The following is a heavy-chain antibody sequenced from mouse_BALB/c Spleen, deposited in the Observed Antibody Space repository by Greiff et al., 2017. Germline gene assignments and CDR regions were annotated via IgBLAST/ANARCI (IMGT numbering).Heavy chain of an antibody. CDR3: ARLDYYDYDSLYYFDY. CDR2: IYPGGGYT. Sequence: QVQLQQSGAELVRPGTSVKISCKASGYTFTNYWLGWVKQRPGHGLEWIGDIYPGGGYTNYNEKFKGKATLTADTSSSTAYMQLSSLTSEDSAVYFCARLDYYDYDSLYYFDYWGQGTTLTVSS. CDR1: GYTFTNYW. D-gene: IGHD2-4*01. J-gene: IGHJ2*01. V-gene: IGHV1-63*02.